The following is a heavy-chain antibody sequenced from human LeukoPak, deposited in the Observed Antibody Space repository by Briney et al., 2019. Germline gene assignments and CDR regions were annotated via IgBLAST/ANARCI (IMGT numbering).Heavy chain of an antibody. CDR1: GGSFSGYH. CDR2: INPSGST. V-gene: IGHV4-34*01. J-gene: IGHJ6*03. Sequence: EPSETLSLTCAVYGGSFSGYHWTWIRQSPGKGLEWIGDINPSGSTYYNPSLKSRLTISVDTSKNQFSLKLRSVTAADTAVYYCARGRHDITMIVVVMTSVSYYLDVWGKGTTVTVSS. CDR3: ARGRHDITMIVVVMTSVSYYLDV. D-gene: IGHD3-22*01.